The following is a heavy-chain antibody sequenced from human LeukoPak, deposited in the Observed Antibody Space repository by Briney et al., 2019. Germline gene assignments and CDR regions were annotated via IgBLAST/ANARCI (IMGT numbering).Heavy chain of an antibody. V-gene: IGHV3-53*01. J-gene: IGHJ4*02. Sequence: GGSLRLSCAASEFTVSNSYMTRVRQAPGKGLEWVSVIYEGGGRYYGDSVKGRFTISKDNFENTVYLQMNSLRADDTAVYYCARVDTVSGILVWGQGTLVTVSS. CDR3: ARVDTVSGILV. D-gene: IGHD5-18*01. CDR1: EFTVSNSY. CDR2: IYEGGGR.